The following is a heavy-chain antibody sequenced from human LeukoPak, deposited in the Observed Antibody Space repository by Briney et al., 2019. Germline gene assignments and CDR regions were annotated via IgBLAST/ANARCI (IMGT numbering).Heavy chain of an antibody. J-gene: IGHJ5*02. CDR3: ARAYYDILTGYIDWFDP. CDR1: GYTFTAYH. Sequence: ASVKVSCKASGYTFTAYHMHWVRQAPGQGLEWMGWINPNSGGTNYAQKFQGWVTMTRDTSISTAYMELSRLRSDDTAVYYCARAYYDILTGYIDWFDPWGQGTLVTVSS. V-gene: IGHV1-2*04. D-gene: IGHD3-9*01. CDR2: INPNSGGT.